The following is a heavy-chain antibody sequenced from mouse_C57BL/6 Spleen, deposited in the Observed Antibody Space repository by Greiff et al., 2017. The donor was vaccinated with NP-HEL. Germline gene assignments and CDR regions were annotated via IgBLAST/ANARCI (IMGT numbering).Heavy chain of an antibody. J-gene: IGHJ2*01. CDR1: GYTFTDYE. CDR2: IDPETGGT. V-gene: IGHV1-15*01. CDR3: TSLYYYGSSYVSYFDY. Sequence: VQLQESGAELVRPGASVTLSCKASGYTFTDYEMHWVKQTPVHGLEWIGAIDPETGGTAYNQKFKGKAILTADKSSSTAYMELRSLTSEDSAVYYCTSLYYYGSSYVSYFDYWGQGTTLTVSS. D-gene: IGHD1-1*01.